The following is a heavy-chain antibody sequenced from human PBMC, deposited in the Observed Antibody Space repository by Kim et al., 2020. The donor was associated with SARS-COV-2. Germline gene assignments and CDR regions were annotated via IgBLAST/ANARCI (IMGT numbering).Heavy chain of an antibody. J-gene: IGHJ4*02. Sequence: SETLSLTCTVSGGSISSYYWSWIRQPPGKGLEWIGNIYYSGSTNYNPSLKSRVTISVDTSKNQFSLKLSSVTAADTAVYYCARVNVLRFLEWLPHAGPFDFWGQGTLVTVSS. D-gene: IGHD3-3*01. V-gene: IGHV4-59*01. CDR3: ARVNVLRFLEWLPHAGPFDF. CDR1: GGSISSYY. CDR2: IYYSGST.